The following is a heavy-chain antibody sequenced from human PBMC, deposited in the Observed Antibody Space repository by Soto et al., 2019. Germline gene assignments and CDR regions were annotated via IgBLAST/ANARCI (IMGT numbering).Heavy chain of an antibody. J-gene: IGHJ4*02. CDR2: INPNSGGT. V-gene: IGHV1-2*02. CDR1: GYTFTGYY. CDR3: ARDKRSSTSCYYY. D-gene: IGHD2-2*01. Sequence: ASVKVSCKASGYTFTGYYMHWVRQAPGQGLEWMGWINPNSGGTNYAQKFQGRVTMTRDTSINTAYMELSRLRSDDTAVYYCARDKRSSTSCYYYWGQGTLVTVSS.